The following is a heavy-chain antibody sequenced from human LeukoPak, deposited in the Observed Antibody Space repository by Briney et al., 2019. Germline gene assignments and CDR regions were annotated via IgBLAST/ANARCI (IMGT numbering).Heavy chain of an antibody. D-gene: IGHD6-19*01. Sequence: ASVKVSCKASGCTFASYGITWVRQAPGQGLEWMGWISAYNGDTKYAQNTQDRVTMTTDTFSSTAYMELRSLRSDDTAVYYCARSVRIAVDFDYWGQGTLVTVSS. CDR2: ISAYNGDT. J-gene: IGHJ4*02. CDR1: GCTFASYG. CDR3: ARSVRIAVDFDY. V-gene: IGHV1-18*01.